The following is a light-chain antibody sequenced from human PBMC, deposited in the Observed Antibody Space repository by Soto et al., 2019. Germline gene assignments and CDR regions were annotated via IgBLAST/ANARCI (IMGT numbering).Light chain of an antibody. CDR3: LQSYNFPRT. CDR1: QGIRSD. Sequence: AIQMTQSPSSLSASVGDRVTISCRASQGIRSDLAWYQQKPGKAPKLLIFAASTLQSGVPSRFSGRGSATDFTLTISSLQPEDFATYYCLQSYNFPRTFGQWTKVEIK. CDR2: AAS. J-gene: IGKJ1*01. V-gene: IGKV1-6*01.